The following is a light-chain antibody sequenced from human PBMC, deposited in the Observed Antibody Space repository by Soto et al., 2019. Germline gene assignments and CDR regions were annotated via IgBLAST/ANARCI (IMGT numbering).Light chain of an antibody. Sequence: QSVLTQPASVSGSPGQSITISCTGTSSDVGSYNLVSWYQQHPGKAPKLMIYEANKRPSGVSDRFSGSKSGNTASLTISGLQAEDEAEYYCSSYPGYSTSVVFGGGTKLTVL. J-gene: IGLJ2*01. V-gene: IGLV2-23*01. CDR3: SSYPGYSTSVV. CDR2: EAN. CDR1: SSDVGSYNL.